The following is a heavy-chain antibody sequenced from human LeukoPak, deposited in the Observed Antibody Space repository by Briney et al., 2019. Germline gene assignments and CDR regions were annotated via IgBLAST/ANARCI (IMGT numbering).Heavy chain of an antibody. CDR2: ISSSGSTI. V-gene: IGHV3-48*03. CDR3: ARASIAAAAPDY. Sequence: PGGSLRLSCAASGFTFSSYEMNWVRQAPGKGLEWVSYISSSGSTIYYADSVKGRFTISRDNAKNSLYLQMNSLRAEDTAVYYCARASIAAAAPDYWGQGTLVTVPS. D-gene: IGHD6-13*01. J-gene: IGHJ4*02. CDR1: GFTFSSYE.